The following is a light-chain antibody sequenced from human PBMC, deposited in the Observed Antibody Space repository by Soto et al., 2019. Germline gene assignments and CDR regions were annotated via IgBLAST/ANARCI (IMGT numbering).Light chain of an antibody. CDR3: QQYGSSPRT. V-gene: IGKV3-20*01. J-gene: IGKJ1*01. CDR2: GAS. Sequence: DIVLTQSPGPLSLSPGERATLSCRASQSVSSSYLAWYQQKPGQAPRLIIYGASSRATGIPDRFSGSGSGTDFTLTISRLEPEDFAVYYCQQYGSSPRTLGQGTKVDI. CDR1: QSVSSSY.